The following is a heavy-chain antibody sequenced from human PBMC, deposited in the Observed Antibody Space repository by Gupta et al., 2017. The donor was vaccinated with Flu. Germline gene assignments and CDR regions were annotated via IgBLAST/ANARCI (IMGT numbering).Heavy chain of an antibody. CDR3: AKGTFYYGSGTYYAPRLDY. J-gene: IGHJ4*02. V-gene: IGHV3-23*01. CDR1: GLPFSSYP. CDR2: ISGSSDNT. D-gene: IGHD3-10*01. Sequence: DVQLLDSGGGLVKPGGTLGLSCAASGLPFSSYPMSWVRQAPGKGLEWVSAISGSSDNTYYADFVKGRFTISRDNSKNTLYLQLSSLRAEDTATYYCAKGTFYYGSGTYYAPRLDYWGQGTLVIVSS.